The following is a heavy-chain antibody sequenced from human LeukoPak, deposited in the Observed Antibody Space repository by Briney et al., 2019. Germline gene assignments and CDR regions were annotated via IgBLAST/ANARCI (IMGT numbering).Heavy chain of an antibody. CDR1: GFTFSSYG. CDR3: ARDGRFGVLFDY. CDR2: IRYDGSNK. D-gene: IGHD3-10*01. J-gene: IGHJ4*02. Sequence: GGSLRLSCAASGFTFSSYGMHWVRQAPGKGLEWVAFIRYDGSNKYYADSVKGRFTISRDNSKNTLYLQMNSLRAEDTALYYCARDGRFGVLFDYWGQGTLVTVSS. V-gene: IGHV3-30*02.